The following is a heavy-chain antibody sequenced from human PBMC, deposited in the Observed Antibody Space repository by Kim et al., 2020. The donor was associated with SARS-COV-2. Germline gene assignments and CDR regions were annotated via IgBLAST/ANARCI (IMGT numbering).Heavy chain of an antibody. CDR2: IYTSGST. CDR1: GGSISSYY. Sequence: SETLSLTCIVSGGSISSYYWSWIRQPAGKGLEWIGRIYTSGSTNYNPSLKSRVTMSVDTSKNQFSLKLSSVTAADTAVYYCARSGYCSGGSCYGYRNWFDPWGQGTLVTVSS. V-gene: IGHV4-4*07. J-gene: IGHJ5*02. D-gene: IGHD2-15*01. CDR3: ARSGYCSGGSCYGYRNWFDP.